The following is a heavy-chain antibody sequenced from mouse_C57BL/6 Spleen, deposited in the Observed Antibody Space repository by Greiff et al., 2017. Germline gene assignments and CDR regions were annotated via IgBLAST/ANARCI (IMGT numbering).Heavy chain of an antibody. CDR3: ALNWDEGYFDY. CDR2: INPNYGTT. Sequence: EVQLVESGPELVKPGASVKISCKASGYSFTDYNMNWVQQSNGKSLEWIGVINPNYGTTSYTQKFKGKATLTVDQSSSTAYMQLNSLTSEDSAVYYCALNWDEGYFDYWGQGTTLTVSS. CDR1: GYSFTDYN. J-gene: IGHJ2*01. D-gene: IGHD4-1*01. V-gene: IGHV1-39*01.